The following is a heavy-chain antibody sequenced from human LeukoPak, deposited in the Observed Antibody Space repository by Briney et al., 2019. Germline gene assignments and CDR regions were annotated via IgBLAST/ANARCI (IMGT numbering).Heavy chain of an antibody. Sequence: PGGSLRLSCAASGLTFSSYEMNWVRQAPGKGLEWVPYISSSGSTIYYADSVKGRFTISRDNAKNSLYLQMNSLRAEDTAVYYCARSPYCSGGSCYGPDAFDIWGQGTMVTVSS. CDR1: GLTFSSYE. CDR3: ARSPYCSGGSCYGPDAFDI. D-gene: IGHD2-15*01. CDR2: ISSSGSTI. V-gene: IGHV3-48*03. J-gene: IGHJ3*02.